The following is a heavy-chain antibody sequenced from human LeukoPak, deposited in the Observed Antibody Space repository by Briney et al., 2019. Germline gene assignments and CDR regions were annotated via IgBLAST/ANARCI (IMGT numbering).Heavy chain of an antibody. CDR3: AATAMVSSVDY. Sequence: PSETLSLTCTVSGGSISSSSYYWGWIRQPPGKGLEWIGEINHSGSTNYNPSLKSRVTISVDTSKNQFSLKLSSVTAADTAVYYCAATAMVSSVDYWGQGTLVTVSS. J-gene: IGHJ4*02. CDR2: INHSGST. CDR1: GGSISSSSYY. D-gene: IGHD5-18*01. V-gene: IGHV4-39*07.